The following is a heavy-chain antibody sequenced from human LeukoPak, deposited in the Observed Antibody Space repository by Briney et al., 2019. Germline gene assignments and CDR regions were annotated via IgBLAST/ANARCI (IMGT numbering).Heavy chain of an antibody. D-gene: IGHD2-15*01. J-gene: IGHJ3*02. CDR1: GGSINNYY. CDR3: ARGRYCSADICSGGDAFDI. Sequence: SETLSLTCTVSGGSINNYYWSWIRQPAGKGLEWIGRIYTRGSTNYNPSLKSRVTMSVDTSKNQFSLKLNSVTAADTAVYYCARGRYCSADICSGGDAFDIWGQGTMVSVSS. CDR2: IYTRGST. V-gene: IGHV4-4*07.